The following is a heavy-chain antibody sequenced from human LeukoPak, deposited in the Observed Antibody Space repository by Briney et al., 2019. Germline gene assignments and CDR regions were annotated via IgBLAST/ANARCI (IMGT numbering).Heavy chain of an antibody. D-gene: IGHD1-7*01. CDR3: AREDITGTASYFDY. CDR2: IYYSGST. V-gene: IGHV4-59*01. J-gene: IGHJ4*02. Sequence: SETLSLTCTVSGGSISNSYWTWIRQPPGKGLEWIGYIYYSGSTNYIPSLRSRLTISVDTSKNQFSLKLSSVTAADTAVYYCAREDITGTASYFDYWGQGTLVTVSS. CDR1: GGSISNSY.